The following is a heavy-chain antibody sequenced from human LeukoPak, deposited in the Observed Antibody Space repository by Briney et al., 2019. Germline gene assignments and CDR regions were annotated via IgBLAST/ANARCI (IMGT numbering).Heavy chain of an antibody. Sequence: GGSLRLSCAASGFTFSDYYMSWIRQAPGKGLEWVSYISSSGSTIYYADSVKGRFTISRDNAKNSLYLQMNSLRAEDTAVYYCAREPITMVRGVLRYGYWGQGTLVTVSS. CDR3: AREPITMVRGVLRYGY. V-gene: IGHV3-11*01. J-gene: IGHJ4*02. CDR1: GFTFSDYY. CDR2: ISSSGSTI. D-gene: IGHD3-10*01.